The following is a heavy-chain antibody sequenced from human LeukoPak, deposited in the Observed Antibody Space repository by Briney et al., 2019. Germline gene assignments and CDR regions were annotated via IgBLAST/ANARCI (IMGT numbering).Heavy chain of an antibody. CDR3: ARVGSYSDWFDP. J-gene: IGHJ5*02. Sequence: PSETLSLTCTISNGSIRGYYWSWIRQPPGKGLEWIGYIYYSGAARYNPSLKSRVTISGDTSKNQFSLNLSSVTAADTAVYYCARVGSYSDWFDPWGQGTLVTASS. V-gene: IGHV4-59*01. CDR2: IYYSGAA. CDR1: NGSIRGYY. D-gene: IGHD3-10*01.